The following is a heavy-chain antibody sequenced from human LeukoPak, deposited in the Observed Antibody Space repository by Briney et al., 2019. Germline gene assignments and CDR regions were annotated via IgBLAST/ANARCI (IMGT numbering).Heavy chain of an antibody. V-gene: IGHV1-69*06. Sequence: SVKVSCKASGGTFSSYAISWVRQAPGQGLEWMGGIIPIFGTANYAQKFQGRVTITADKSTSTAYMELSSLRSEDTAVYYCARTAAGTIPLDYWGQGTLVTVSS. CDR1: GGTFSSYA. D-gene: IGHD6-13*01. CDR2: IIPIFGTA. CDR3: ARTAAGTIPLDY. J-gene: IGHJ4*02.